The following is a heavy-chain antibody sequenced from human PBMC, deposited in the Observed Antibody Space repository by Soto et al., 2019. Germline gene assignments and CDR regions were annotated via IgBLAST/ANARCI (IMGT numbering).Heavy chain of an antibody. CDR1: GYSFTSYW. CDR3: ASGYSTSWHKSPRGHKERNFYYGRYV. V-gene: IGHV5-51*04. J-gene: IGHJ6*02. CDR2: IYPVDSDT. Sequence: GESLKISCKGSGYSFTSYWIGWVRQLPEKGLEWMGIIYPVDSDTRYSPSFQGQITISADKPISTAYLPWSSLKASDTATYYCASGYSTSWHKSPRGHKERNFYYGRYVWGQRTTVT. D-gene: IGHD6-13*01.